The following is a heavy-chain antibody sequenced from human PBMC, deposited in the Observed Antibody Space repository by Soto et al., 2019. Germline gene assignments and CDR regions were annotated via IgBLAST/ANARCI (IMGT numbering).Heavy chain of an antibody. J-gene: IGHJ4*02. CDR2: ISGTGGTT. CDR1: GFTFSSYP. V-gene: IGHV3-23*01. Sequence: GGSLRPSFEASGFTFSSYPMSWVRQAPGKGLEWVSTISGTGGTTYYADSVKGRFTISRDNSRNTLHLQMNSLRAEDTAIYYCAKFFVETGGSSGWPWSFHFRGQGTLVTVSS. CDR3: AKFFVETGGSSGWPWSFHF. D-gene: IGHD6-25*01.